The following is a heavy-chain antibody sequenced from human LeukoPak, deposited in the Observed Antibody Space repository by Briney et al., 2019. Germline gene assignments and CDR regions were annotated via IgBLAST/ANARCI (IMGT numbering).Heavy chain of an antibody. D-gene: IGHD4-17*01. CDR3: ARRRGGYGEGEFPY. CDR2: IGPSGKT. V-gene: IGHV4-4*09. Sequence: SETLSLTCTVSGGSISSYHWSWIRQPPGKGLEWIGRIGPSGKTNYNPSLNSRVTISADTSGNLFSLKLTSVTAADTAVYYCARRRGGYGEGEFPYWGQGTLVTVSA. J-gene: IGHJ4*02. CDR1: GGSISSYH.